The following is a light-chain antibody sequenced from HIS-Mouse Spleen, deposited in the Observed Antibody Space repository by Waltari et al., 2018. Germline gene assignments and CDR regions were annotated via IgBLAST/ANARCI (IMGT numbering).Light chain of an antibody. CDR1: SSDVGSYTL. CDR3: CSYAGSSTWV. J-gene: IGLJ3*02. CDR2: EGS. V-gene: IGLV2-23*01. Sequence: QSALTQPASVSGSPGQSITISCTGTSSDVGSYTLVSWYQPHPGKAPKRMIYEGSKRPSGVSNRFSGSKSGNTASLTISGLQAEDEADYYCCSYAGSSTWVFGGGTKLTVL.